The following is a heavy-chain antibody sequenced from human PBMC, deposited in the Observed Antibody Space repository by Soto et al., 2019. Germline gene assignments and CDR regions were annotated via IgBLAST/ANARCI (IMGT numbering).Heavy chain of an antibody. V-gene: IGHV3-53*01. CDR1: GFIVTNNY. CDR2: IYRTGDT. CDR3: ARDRTMDV. Sequence: EGQLVESGGGLIQPGGSLRLSCAASGFIVTNNYMPWVRQAPGKGLEWVSVIYRTGDTYYADSVKGRFTISRDKSKNTLYLQMHSLRAEDTAGYFCARDRTMDVWGRGTTVTVSS. J-gene: IGHJ6*02.